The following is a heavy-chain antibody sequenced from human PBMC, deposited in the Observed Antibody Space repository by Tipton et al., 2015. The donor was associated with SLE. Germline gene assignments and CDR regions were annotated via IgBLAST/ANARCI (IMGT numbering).Heavy chain of an antibody. CDR2: MYYSGIT. D-gene: IGHD2-8*01. V-gene: IGHV4-59*01. CDR3: ARGYCSDGVCYGFGFFDY. Sequence: TLSLTCSVSGGSIRTYYWSWIRQTPGKGLEWIGYMYYSGITNYNPSLYSRVSISVDTSRNQFSLKMNSVTAADTAIYYCARGYCSDGVCYGFGFFDYWGQGNLVTVSS. J-gene: IGHJ4*02. CDR1: GGSIRTYY.